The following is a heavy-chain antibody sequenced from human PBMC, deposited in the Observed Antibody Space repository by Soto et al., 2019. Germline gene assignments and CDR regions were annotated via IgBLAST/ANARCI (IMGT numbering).Heavy chain of an antibody. CDR1: GGTFSSYA. CDR2: IIPIFGTA. J-gene: IGHJ5*02. D-gene: IGHD3-3*01. Sequence: ASVKVSCKASGGTFSSYAVSWVRQAPGQGLEWMGGIIPIFGTANYAQKFQGRVTITADKSTSTAYMELSSLRSEDTAVYYCAREGYYERWFDPWGQGTLVTVSS. CDR3: AREGYYERWFDP. V-gene: IGHV1-69*06.